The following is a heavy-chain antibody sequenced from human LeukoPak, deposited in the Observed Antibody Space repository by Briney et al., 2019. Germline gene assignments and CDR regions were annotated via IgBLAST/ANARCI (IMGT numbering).Heavy chain of an antibody. CDR1: GYTFTGYY. CDR2: INPNSGGT. D-gene: IGHD6-19*01. Sequence: ASVKVSCKASGYTFTGYYMHWVRQAPGQGLEWMGGINPNSGGTNYAQKFQGRVTMTRDTSISTAYMELSRLRPDDTAVYYCARDPVSSSGWWEFDYWGQGTLVTVSS. J-gene: IGHJ4*02. V-gene: IGHV1-2*02. CDR3: ARDPVSSSGWWEFDY.